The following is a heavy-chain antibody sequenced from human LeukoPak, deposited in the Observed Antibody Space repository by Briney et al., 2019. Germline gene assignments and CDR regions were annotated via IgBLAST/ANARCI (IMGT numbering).Heavy chain of an antibody. D-gene: IGHD2-21*02. Sequence: NPGGSLRLSCAASGFTFSNYSMNWVRQAPGKGLEWVSSIGSTSHFKYYADSLKGRVTISRDNAKNSLYLQMSGLRVEDTAVYYCARSCDGDCYSDYWGQGTLVTVSS. CDR3: ARSCDGDCYSDY. CDR1: GFTFSNYS. V-gene: IGHV3-21*01. J-gene: IGHJ4*02. CDR2: IGSTSHFK.